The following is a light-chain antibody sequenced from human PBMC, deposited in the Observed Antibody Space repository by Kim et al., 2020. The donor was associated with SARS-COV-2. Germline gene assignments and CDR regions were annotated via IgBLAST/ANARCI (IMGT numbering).Light chain of an antibody. CDR2: DAS. V-gene: IGKV3-11*01. CDR3: KQRNNWPTVT. Sequence: EIVLTQSPATLSLSPGERATLSCRASQGISSYLAWYQQKPGHAARRLIYDASNRTTGIPARFSGSGSGTDFTLTISSLEPEDFSVYYCKQRNNWPTVTFGGGTKVDIK. CDR1: QGISSY. J-gene: IGKJ4*01.